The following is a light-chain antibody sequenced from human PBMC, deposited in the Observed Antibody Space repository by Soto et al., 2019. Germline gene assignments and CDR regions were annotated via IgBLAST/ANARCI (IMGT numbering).Light chain of an antibody. Sequence: EIVLTHSPATLSLSPGEKATLSCRASQSVSSYLAWYQQKPGQAPRLLIYDASNRATGIPARFSGSGSGTDFTLTISSLEPEDFAVYYCQQRSNWLLTFGGGTKVDIK. CDR2: DAS. CDR3: QQRSNWLLT. CDR1: QSVSSY. V-gene: IGKV3-11*01. J-gene: IGKJ4*01.